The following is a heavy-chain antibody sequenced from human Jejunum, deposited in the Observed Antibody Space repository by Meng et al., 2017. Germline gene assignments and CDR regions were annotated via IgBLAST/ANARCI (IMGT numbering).Heavy chain of an antibody. J-gene: IGHJ5*02. Sequence: VQPQQWGAGLLKPSETLSLTCAVYGVSLSGYYWSWIRQAPEKGLEYIGDIHQSGTTTYMPSLRSRLTISLDTSKNQFSLNLNSVTAADTAIYYCVRRRSGASSLFDLWGPGTLVTVSS. V-gene: IGHV4-34*01. CDR2: IHQSGTT. CDR3: VRRRSGASSLFDL. CDR1: GVSLSGYY. D-gene: IGHD2-15*01.